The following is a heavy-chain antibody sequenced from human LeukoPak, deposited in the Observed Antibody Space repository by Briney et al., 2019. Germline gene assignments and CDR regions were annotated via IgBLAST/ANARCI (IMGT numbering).Heavy chain of an antibody. Sequence: GGSLRLSCAAFGFTFSSYSMNWVRQAPGKGLEWVSSISSSSSYIYYADSVKGRFTISRDNAKNSLYLQMNSLRAEDTAVYYCARDSPEPHIVVVPAALDYWGQGTLVSVSS. CDR2: ISSSSSYI. V-gene: IGHV3-21*01. CDR1: GFTFSSYS. J-gene: IGHJ4*02. CDR3: ARDSPEPHIVVVPAALDY. D-gene: IGHD2-2*01.